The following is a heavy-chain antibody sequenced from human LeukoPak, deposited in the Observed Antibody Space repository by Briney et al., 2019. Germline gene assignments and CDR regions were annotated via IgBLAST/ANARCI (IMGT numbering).Heavy chain of an antibody. D-gene: IGHD6-6*01. Sequence: GASVKVSCKASGYTFTGYYMHWVRQAPGQGLEWMGWINPNSGGKNYAQKFQGRVTMTRDTSISTAYMELSRLRSDDTAVYYCARTGIAARLYYYYYGMDVWGQGTTVTVSS. J-gene: IGHJ6*02. CDR1: GYTFTGYY. CDR3: ARTGIAARLYYYYYGMDV. V-gene: IGHV1-2*02. CDR2: INPNSGGK.